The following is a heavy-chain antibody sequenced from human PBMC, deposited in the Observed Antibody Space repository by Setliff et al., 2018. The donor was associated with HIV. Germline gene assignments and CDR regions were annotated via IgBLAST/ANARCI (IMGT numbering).Heavy chain of an antibody. J-gene: IGHJ3*02. V-gene: IGHV4-59*11. CDR3: ARHYYREGFDI. Sequence: SETLSLTCTVSGGSISSHYWSWIRQPPGKGLEWIGYIYYSGSTNYNPSLKSRVTISVDTSKNQFSLKLSSVTAADTAVYYCARHYYREGFDIWGQGTMVTVSS. CDR2: IYYSGST. D-gene: IGHD3-22*01. CDR1: GGSISSHY.